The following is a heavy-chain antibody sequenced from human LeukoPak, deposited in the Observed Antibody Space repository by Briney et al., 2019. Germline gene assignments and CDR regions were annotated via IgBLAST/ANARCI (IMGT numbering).Heavy chain of an antibody. V-gene: IGHV4-34*01. CDR3: ARRAEKQKNWFDP. D-gene: IGHD6-13*01. Sequence: PSETLSLTCTVYGGSFSGYYWSWIRQPPGKGLEWIGEINHSGSTNYNPSLKSRVTISVDTSKNQFSLKLSSVTAADTAVYYCARRAEKQKNWFDPWSQGTLVTVSS. J-gene: IGHJ5*02. CDR1: GGSFSGYY. CDR2: INHSGST.